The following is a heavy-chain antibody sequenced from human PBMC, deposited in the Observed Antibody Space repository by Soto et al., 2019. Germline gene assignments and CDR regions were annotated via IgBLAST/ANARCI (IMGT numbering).Heavy chain of an antibody. CDR2: INAGNGRE. CDR3: ARGGGWVGEASFDS. CDR1: GYTFTSYT. J-gene: IGHJ4*02. D-gene: IGHD3-10*01. Sequence: QVQLQQSGAEVKKPGASVTISCKTSGYTFTSYTLHWVRQAPGQGLEWMGWINAGNGREKYSQRFQDRVSLSTDKAATPAYMELRSPRPEDTAMYYCARGGGWVGEASFDSWGQGTLVTVSS. V-gene: IGHV1-3*01.